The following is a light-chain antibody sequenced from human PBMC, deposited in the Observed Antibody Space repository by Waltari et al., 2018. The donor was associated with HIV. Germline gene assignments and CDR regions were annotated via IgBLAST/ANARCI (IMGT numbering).Light chain of an antibody. CDR3: ATWDSSLITF. V-gene: IGLV1-51*01. CDR2: DNN. CDR1: SPIIGNNY. Sequence: QSVLTQPPSVSAAPGQQVTISCSGSSPIIGNNYVSWYQQLPGTAPKLLIYDNNKRPSGIPDRFSGSKSGTSATLGITGLQTGDEADYYCATWDSSLITFFGGGTKLTVL. J-gene: IGLJ2*01.